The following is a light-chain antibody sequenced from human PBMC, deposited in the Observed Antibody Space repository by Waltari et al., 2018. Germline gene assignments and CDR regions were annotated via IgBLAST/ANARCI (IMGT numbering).Light chain of an antibody. V-gene: IGLV2-23*02. Sequence: QSALTQPASVSGSPGQSTTIPCTGTSSDVRFYYLFSGYQQHPGKAPELVVYEVISRPSGVSNRFSGSKSGNTASLTISGLQAEDEADYYCCSYAGRNIWVFGGGTKLTVL. CDR1: SSDVRFYYL. J-gene: IGLJ3*02. CDR3: CSYAGRNIWV. CDR2: EVI.